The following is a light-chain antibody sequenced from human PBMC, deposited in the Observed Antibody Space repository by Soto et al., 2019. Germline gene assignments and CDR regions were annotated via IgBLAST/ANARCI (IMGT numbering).Light chain of an antibody. J-gene: IGKJ1*01. Sequence: DIQMTQSPSSLSTSVGDRVTITCRASQAISIYLAGYQQKPGKVPKLLIYAASTLQSGVPSRFSGSGSGTDFTLTISSLQPEDVATYYCQEYNSAPPTFGQGTKVEIK. CDR1: QAISIY. CDR2: AAS. V-gene: IGKV1-27*01. CDR3: QEYNSAPPT.